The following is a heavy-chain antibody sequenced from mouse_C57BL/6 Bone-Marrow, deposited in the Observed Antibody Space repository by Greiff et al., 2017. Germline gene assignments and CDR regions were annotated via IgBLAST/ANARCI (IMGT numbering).Heavy chain of an antibody. CDR1: GYSITSGYY. CDR3: ARELYWYFDV. Sequence: EVKLEESGPGLVKPSQSLSLTCSVTGYSITSGYYWNWIRQFPGNKLEWMGYISYDGSNNYNPSLKNRISITRDTSKNQFFLKLNSVTTEDTATYYCARELYWYFDVWGTGTTVTVSS. CDR2: ISYDGSN. J-gene: IGHJ1*03. V-gene: IGHV3-6*01.